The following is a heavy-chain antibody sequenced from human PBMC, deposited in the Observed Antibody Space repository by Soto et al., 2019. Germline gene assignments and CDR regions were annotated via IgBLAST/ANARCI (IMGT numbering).Heavy chain of an antibody. CDR1: GYTFTSYG. D-gene: IGHD3-3*01. Sequence: ASVKVSCKASGYTFTSYGISWVRQAPGQGLEWMGWISAYNGNTNYAQKLQGRVTMTTDTSTSTAYMELRSLRSDDTAVYYCARDYGITIFGVVPHGALAIWGQGTMVTVSS. CDR3: ARDYGITIFGVVPHGALAI. V-gene: IGHV1-18*01. J-gene: IGHJ3*02. CDR2: ISAYNGNT.